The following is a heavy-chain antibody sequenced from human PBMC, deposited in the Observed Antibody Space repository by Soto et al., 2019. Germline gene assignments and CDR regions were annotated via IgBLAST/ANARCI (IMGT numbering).Heavy chain of an antibody. CDR3: VRGDNWNDEASDY. D-gene: IGHD1-1*01. CDR2: IWSDGNNR. CDR1: GFMFSNHG. J-gene: IGHJ4*02. V-gene: IGHV3-33*01. Sequence: QVQLVESGGGVVQPGRSLRLSCAASGFMFSNHGMHWVRQAPGKWLEWVAVIWSDGNNRYYADSVKGRFTISRDNSKNTLYHQMTSLRAEATAVYYCVRGDNWNDEASDYWGQGTLVTVSS.